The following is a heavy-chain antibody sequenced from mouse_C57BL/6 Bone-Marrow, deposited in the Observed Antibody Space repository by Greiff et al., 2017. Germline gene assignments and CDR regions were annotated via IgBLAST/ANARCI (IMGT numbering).Heavy chain of an antibody. CDR1: GYTFTDYY. CDR3: APSPTGFAY. Sequence: VQLQQSGPVLVKPGASVKMSCKASGYTFTDYYMNWVKQSHGKSLEWIGVINPYNGGTSYNQKFKGKATLTVDKSSSTAYMELNSLTSEDSAVYYCAPSPTGFAYWGQGTLVTVSA. CDR2: INPYNGGT. J-gene: IGHJ3*01. V-gene: IGHV1-19*01.